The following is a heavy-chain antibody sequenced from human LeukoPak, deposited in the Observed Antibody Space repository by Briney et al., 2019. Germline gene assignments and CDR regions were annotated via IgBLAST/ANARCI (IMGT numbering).Heavy chain of an antibody. D-gene: IGHD3-9*01. CDR2: IYSGSST. J-gene: IGHJ4*02. CDR3: ARGLRYFDY. Sequence: GGSLRLSCAASGFTVSSNYMSWVRQAPGQGLEWVSVIYSGSSTYYAESVKGRFTISRDNSKNTLYLQMNSLRAEDTAVYYWARGLRYFDYCGQGTLVTVSS. CDR1: GFTVSSNY. V-gene: IGHV3-53*01.